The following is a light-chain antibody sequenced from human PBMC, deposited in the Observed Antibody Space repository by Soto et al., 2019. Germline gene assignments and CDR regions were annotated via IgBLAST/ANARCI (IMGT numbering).Light chain of an antibody. CDR1: QTISSW. CDR3: QHYGYYQFT. Sequence: DIQMTQSPSILSASVGDRVTITCRASQTISSWLAWYQQKPGNVPKLLSYKVSTLERGVPSRFSGSGSGTKFTLTISILHPDDCEIYFCQHYGYYQFTFGQGTKLEIK. J-gene: IGKJ2*01. V-gene: IGKV1-5*03. CDR2: KVS.